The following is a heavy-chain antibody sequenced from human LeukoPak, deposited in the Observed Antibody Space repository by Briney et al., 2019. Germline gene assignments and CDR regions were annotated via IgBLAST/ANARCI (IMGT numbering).Heavy chain of an antibody. Sequence: ASVKDSCKASGYTYTSYYMHWVRQAPGQGLAWMGIINPSGGSATYAQNFQGRVTMNRDTSTSTVYMELSSLRSEDTAVYYCARDHYDSRGWYWYFDVWGRGALVTVSS. CDR2: INPSGGSA. V-gene: IGHV1-46*01. J-gene: IGHJ2*01. CDR3: ARDHYDSRGWYWYFDV. CDR1: GYTYTSYY. D-gene: IGHD3-22*01.